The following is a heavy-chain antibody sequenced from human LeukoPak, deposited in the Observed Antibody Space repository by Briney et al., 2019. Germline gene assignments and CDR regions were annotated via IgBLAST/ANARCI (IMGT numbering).Heavy chain of an antibody. J-gene: IGHJ6*02. CDR3: ARDLGVGWQVRYYYGMDV. D-gene: IGHD6-19*01. V-gene: IGHV3-30-3*01. CDR1: GFTLSSYA. Sequence: GGSLRLSCAASGFTLSSYAMHWVRQAPGKGLEWVAVISYDGSNKYYADSVKGRFTISRDSSKNTLYLQMNSLRPEDTAVYYCARDLGVGWQVRYYYGMDVWGQGTTVTVSS. CDR2: ISYDGSNK.